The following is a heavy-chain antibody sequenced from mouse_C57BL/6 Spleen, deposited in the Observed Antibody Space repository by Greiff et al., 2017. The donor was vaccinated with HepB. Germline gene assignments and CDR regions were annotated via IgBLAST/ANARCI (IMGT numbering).Heavy chain of an antibody. V-gene: IGHV1-81*01. CDR3: ARGRLDGYYRYFDY. J-gene: IGHJ2*01. D-gene: IGHD2-3*01. CDR1: GYTFTSYG. Sequence: QVQLQQSGAELARPGASVKLSCKASGYTFTSYGISWVKQRTGQGLEWIGEIYPRSGNTYYNEKLKGKATLTADKSSSTAYIELCSLTSEDSAVYFCARGRLDGYYRYFDYWGQGTTLTVSS. CDR2: IYPRSGNT.